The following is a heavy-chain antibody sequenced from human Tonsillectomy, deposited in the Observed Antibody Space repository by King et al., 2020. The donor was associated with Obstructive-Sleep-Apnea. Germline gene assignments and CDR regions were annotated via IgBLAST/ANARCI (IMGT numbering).Heavy chain of an antibody. CDR3: AREGQHPLYCSSTSCYEGYYYYGMDV. J-gene: IGHJ6*02. D-gene: IGHD2-2*01. CDR2: INSDGSST. CDR1: GFTFSSYW. Sequence: VQLVESGGGLVQPGGSLRLSCAASGFTFSSYWMHWVRQAPGKGLVWVSRINSDGSSTSYADSVKGRFTISRDNAKNTLYLQMNSLRAEDTAVYYCAREGQHPLYCSSTSCYEGYYYYGMDVWGQGTTVTVSS. V-gene: IGHV3-74*01.